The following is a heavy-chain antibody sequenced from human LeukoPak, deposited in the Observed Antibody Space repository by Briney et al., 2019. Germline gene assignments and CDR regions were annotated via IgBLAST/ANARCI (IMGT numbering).Heavy chain of an antibody. CDR1: GGSISSGGYY. J-gene: IGHJ4*02. Sequence: PSETLSLTCAVSGGSISSGGYYWSWIRQPPGKGLEWIGYIYYSGSTNYNPSLKSRVTISVDTSKNQFSLKLSSVTAADTAVYYCVGSGSYKLFDYWGQGTLVTVSS. V-gene: IGHV4-61*08. CDR3: VGSGSYKLFDY. CDR2: IYYSGST. D-gene: IGHD3-10*01.